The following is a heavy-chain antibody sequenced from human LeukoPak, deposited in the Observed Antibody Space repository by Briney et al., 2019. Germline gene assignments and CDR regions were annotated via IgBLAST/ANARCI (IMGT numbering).Heavy chain of an antibody. CDR2: TYYRSKWYN. D-gene: IGHD6-13*01. J-gene: IGHJ3*02. Sequence: QTLALTCGISGGSVSSNSADWDWSRQSPSRGLEWLGRTYYRSKWYNDYAVSVKSRITINPDTSKNQFSLQLNSVTPEDTAVYYCARGSSRWYPDDAFDIWGQGTMVSVSS. CDR1: GGSVSSNSAD. CDR3: ARGSSRWYPDDAFDI. V-gene: IGHV6-1*01.